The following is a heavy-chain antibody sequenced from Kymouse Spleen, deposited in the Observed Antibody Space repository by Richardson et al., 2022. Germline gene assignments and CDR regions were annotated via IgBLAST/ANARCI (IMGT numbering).Heavy chain of an antibody. CDR1: GGSISSSNW. Sequence: QVQLQESGPGLVKPSGTLSLTCAVSGGSISSSNWWSWVRQPPGKGLEWIGEIYHSGSTNYNPSLKSRVTISVDKSKNQFSLKLSSVTAADTAVYYCAGTGITGTTDYYYYGMDVWGQGTTVTVSS. CDR2: IYHSGST. D-gene: IGHD1-7*01. CDR3: AGTGITGTTDYYYYGMDV. V-gene: IGHV4-4*02. J-gene: IGHJ6*02.